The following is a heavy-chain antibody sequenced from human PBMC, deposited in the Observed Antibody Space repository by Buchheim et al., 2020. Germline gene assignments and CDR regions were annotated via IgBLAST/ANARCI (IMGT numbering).Heavy chain of an antibody. CDR2: IYHNGNT. V-gene: IGHV4-4*02. CDR3: ARLSGDSVVTYFYYGMDV. J-gene: IGHJ6*02. D-gene: IGHD2-15*01. Sequence: QVQLQESGPGLVKPSGTLSLTCAVSGGSISSSNWWTWVRQPPGKGLEWIGEIYHNGNTNYNPSLQSRVTVSVEKSKSQFSLKLSSVTAADTAVYYCARLSGDSVVTYFYYGMDVWGQGTT. CDR1: GGSISSSNW.